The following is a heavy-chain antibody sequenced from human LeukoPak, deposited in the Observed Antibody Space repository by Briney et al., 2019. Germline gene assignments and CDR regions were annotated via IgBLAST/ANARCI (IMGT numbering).Heavy chain of an antibody. CDR2: ISYDGSNK. CDR1: GFTFSSYA. CDR3: ARVGIAVAGSFDY. V-gene: IGHV3-30*04. Sequence: GRSLRLSSAASGFTFSSYAMHWVRQAPGKGLEWVAVISYDGSNKYYADSVKGRFTISRDNSKNTLYLQMNSLRAEDTAVYYCARVGIAVAGSFDYWGQGTLVTVSS. J-gene: IGHJ4*02. D-gene: IGHD6-19*01.